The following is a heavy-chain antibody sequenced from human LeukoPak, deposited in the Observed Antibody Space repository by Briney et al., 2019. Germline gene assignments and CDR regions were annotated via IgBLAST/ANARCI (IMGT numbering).Heavy chain of an antibody. CDR3: ARKEQRLGWFDP. V-gene: IGHV1-8*03. CDR2: MNPNSGNT. D-gene: IGHD6-25*01. CDR1: GYTFTSYD. J-gene: IGHJ5*02. Sequence: VASVKVSCKASGYTFTSYDINWVRQATGQGLEWMGWMNPNSGNTGYAQKFQGRVTITRNTSISTAYMELSSLRSEDTAVYYCARKEQRLGWFDPWGQGTLVTVSS.